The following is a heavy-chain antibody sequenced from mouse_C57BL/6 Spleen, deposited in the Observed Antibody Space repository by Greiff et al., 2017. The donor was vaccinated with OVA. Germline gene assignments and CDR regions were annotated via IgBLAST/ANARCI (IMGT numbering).Heavy chain of an antibody. CDR1: GYAFTNYL. Sequence: VQLQQSGAELVRPGTSVKVSCKASGYAFTNYLIEWVKQRPGQGLEWIGVINPGSGGTNYNEKFKGKATLTADKSSSTAYMQLSSLTSEDSAVYFGARGDIRGGLAWWGKGTLVTVAA. CDR3: ARGDIRGGLAW. V-gene: IGHV1-54*01. CDR2: INPGSGGT. J-gene: IGHJ3*02. D-gene: IGHD1-1*01.